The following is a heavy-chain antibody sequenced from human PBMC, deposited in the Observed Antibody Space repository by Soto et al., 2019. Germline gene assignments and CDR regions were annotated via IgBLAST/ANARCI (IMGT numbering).Heavy chain of an antibody. CDR2: VYYSGSV. Sequence: SETLSLTFTGSSDSISSSFWAWILRHPVKGLEWIAYVYYSGSVTYNPSLKSRVSISVDLSQNQFSLKLSSVSAADTAMYYCARRWPGGYCTEGSCPPFEYWGHGTLVTVSS. J-gene: IGHJ4*01. CDR3: ARRWPGGYCTEGSCPPFEY. D-gene: IGHD2-8*02. CDR1: SDSISSSF. V-gene: IGHV4-59*08.